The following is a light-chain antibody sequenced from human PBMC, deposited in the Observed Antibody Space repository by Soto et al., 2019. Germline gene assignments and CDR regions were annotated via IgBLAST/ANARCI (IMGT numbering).Light chain of an antibody. V-gene: IGKV3-15*01. Sequence: EIVMSQSPATLSVFPGQSATLSCRASQSVSSNLAWYQQNPGQAPRLLIYGASTRATGIPARLSGSGSGTECTITISRLQSEDFAIYYCQQYNNRPQFTFGPGSKVDIK. CDR2: GAS. J-gene: IGKJ3*01. CDR3: QQYNNRPQFT. CDR1: QSVSSN.